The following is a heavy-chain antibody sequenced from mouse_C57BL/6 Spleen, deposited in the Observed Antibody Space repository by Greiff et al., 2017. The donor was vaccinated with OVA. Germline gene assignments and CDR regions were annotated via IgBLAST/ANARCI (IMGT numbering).Heavy chain of an antibody. CDR3: ARYSNDGDYYAMDY. V-gene: IGHV1-55*01. Sequence: VQLQQPGAELVKPGASVKMSCKASGYTFTSYWITWVKQRPGQGLEWIGDIYPGSGSTNYNEKFKSKATLTVDTSSSTAYMQLSSLTSDDSAVYYCARYSNDGDYYAMDYWGQGTSVTVSS. CDR1: GYTFTSYW. J-gene: IGHJ4*01. D-gene: IGHD2-12*01. CDR2: IYPGSGST.